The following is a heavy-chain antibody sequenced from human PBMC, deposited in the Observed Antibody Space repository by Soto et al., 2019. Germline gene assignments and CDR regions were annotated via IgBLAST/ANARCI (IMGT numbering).Heavy chain of an antibody. V-gene: IGHV1-69*06. D-gene: IGHD6-6*01. J-gene: IGHJ3*02. CDR3: ARAGRATKQLVLRLRGNAFDI. CDR1: GGTFSSYA. Sequence: AAVKVSCKASGGTFSSYAISWVRQAPGQGLEWMGGIIPIFGTANYAQKFQGRVTITADKSTSTAYMELSSLRSEDTAVYYCARAGRATKQLVLRLRGNAFDIWGQGTMVTVSS. CDR2: IIPIFGTA.